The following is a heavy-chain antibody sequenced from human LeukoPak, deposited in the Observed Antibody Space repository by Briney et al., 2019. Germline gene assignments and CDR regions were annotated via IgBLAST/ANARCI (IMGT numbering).Heavy chain of an antibody. D-gene: IGHD6-13*01. CDR3: PPAAAAG. CDR2: MGTAADP. Sequence: GGSLRLSCAASGFTFSRYDMHWVRHATGKGLEWVSTMGTAADPKHPDYVKGRFTISRESAKKSLYLQMNSLRAGDTAVYCRPPAAAAGGGQGTLVTVSS. J-gene: IGHJ4*02. CDR1: GFTFSRYD. V-gene: IGHV3-13*05.